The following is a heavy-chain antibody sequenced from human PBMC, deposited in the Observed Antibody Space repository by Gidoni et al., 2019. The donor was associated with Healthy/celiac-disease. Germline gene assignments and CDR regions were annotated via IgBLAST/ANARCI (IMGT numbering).Heavy chain of an antibody. D-gene: IGHD5-18*01. J-gene: IGHJ6*03. CDR1: GFTFSSYG. V-gene: IGHV3-33*01. CDR3: ARDPIGGDTAMVLPYYYYYYMDV. Sequence: QVQLVESGGGVVQPGRSLRLACAASGFTFSSYGRHWVRQAAGKGLAWVAVIWYDGGNKYYADSVKGRFTISRDNSKNTLYLQMNSLRAEATAVYYCARDPIGGDTAMVLPYYYYYYMDVWGKGTTVTVSS. CDR2: IWYDGGNK.